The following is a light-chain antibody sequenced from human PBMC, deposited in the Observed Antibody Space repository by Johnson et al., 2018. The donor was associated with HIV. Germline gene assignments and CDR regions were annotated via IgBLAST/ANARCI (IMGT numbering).Light chain of an antibody. CDR3: GTWDSSLSAGGV. CDR1: SSNIGNNY. CDR2: ESN. V-gene: IGLV1-51*02. Sequence: QAVLTQPPSVSAAPGQKVTISCSGSSSNIGNNYVSWYQQLPGTAPQLLIYESNKRPSGIPDRFSGSKSGTSATLGITGLQTGDEADYYCGTWDSSLSAGGVFGTGTKVTVL. J-gene: IGLJ1*01.